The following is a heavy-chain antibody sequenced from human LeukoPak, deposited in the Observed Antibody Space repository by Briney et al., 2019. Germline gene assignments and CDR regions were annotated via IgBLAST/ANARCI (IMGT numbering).Heavy chain of an antibody. J-gene: IGHJ4*02. CDR1: GGSISSYY. Sequence: SETLSLTCTVSGGSISSYYWSWIRQPPGKGLEWIGYIYYSGSTNYNPSLKSRVTISVDTSKDQFSLKLSSVTAADTAVYYCARSGGPLRSFDYWGQGTLVTVSS. CDR2: IYYSGST. V-gene: IGHV4-59*01. CDR3: ARSGGPLRSFDY. D-gene: IGHD6-19*01.